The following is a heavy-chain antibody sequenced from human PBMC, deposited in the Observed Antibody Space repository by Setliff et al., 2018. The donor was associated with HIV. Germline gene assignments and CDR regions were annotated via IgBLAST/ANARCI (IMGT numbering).Heavy chain of an antibody. CDR3: ARGYSSSWYNY. Sequence: ASVKVSCKASGYTFTSYGISWVRQAPGLGLEWMGWISAYNGHTNYAQKLHGRVTTTTDTSTSTAYMELRSLRSDDTAVYYCARGYSSSWYNYWGQGTLVTVSS. V-gene: IGHV1-18*01. J-gene: IGHJ4*02. CDR2: ISAYNGHT. D-gene: IGHD6-13*01. CDR1: GYTFTSYG.